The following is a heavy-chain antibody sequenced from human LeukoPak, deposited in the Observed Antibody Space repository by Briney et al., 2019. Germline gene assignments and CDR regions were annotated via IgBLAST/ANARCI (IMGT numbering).Heavy chain of an antibody. D-gene: IGHD5-18*01. J-gene: IGHJ4*02. Sequence: GGSLRLSCAASGFTFSSYWMSWVREAPGKGLGWVAVIWYDGSNKYYADSVKGRFTISRDNSKNTLYLQMNSLRAEDTAVYYCARDGYGLDTPMVSTNFDYWGQGTLVTVSS. CDR2: IWYDGSNK. CDR1: GFTFSSYW. CDR3: ARDGYGLDTPMVSTNFDY. V-gene: IGHV3-33*08.